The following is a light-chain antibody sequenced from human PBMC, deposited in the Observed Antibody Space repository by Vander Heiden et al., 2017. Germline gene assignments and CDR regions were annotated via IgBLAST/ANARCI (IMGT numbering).Light chain of an antibody. CDR2: GKN. CDR1: SLRSYY. J-gene: IGLJ3*02. CDR3: NSRDSSGNHLV. V-gene: IGLV3-19*01. Sequence: SSELTHDPAVSVALGQTVRITCQGDSLRSYYARWYQQKPGQAPVLVIYGKNNRPSGITDRFSGSSSGNTASLTITGAQAEDEADYYCNSRDSSGNHLVFGGGTKLTVL.